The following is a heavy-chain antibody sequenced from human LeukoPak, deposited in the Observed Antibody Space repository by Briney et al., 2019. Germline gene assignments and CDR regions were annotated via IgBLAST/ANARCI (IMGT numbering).Heavy chain of an antibody. V-gene: IGHV3-23*01. CDR3: AKAGIGADGAGFLCEY. Sequence: GGSLTLSCAASGLTFSDYAMSWVRQAPGKGLEWVSTASYYVGKQYHADSVRGRFTVSRDNSRNTVSLQMSSLRVEDTGIYYCAKAGIGADGAGFLCEYWGQGTLVTVSS. D-gene: IGHD1-1*01. CDR2: ASYYVGKQ. J-gene: IGHJ4*02. CDR1: GLTFSDYA.